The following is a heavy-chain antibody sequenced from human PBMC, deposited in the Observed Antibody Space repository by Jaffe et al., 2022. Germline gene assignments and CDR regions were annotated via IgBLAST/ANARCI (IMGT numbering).Heavy chain of an antibody. CDR3: AKDLDEESYDFWSGSPPGY. CDR2: ISYDGSNK. CDR1: GFTFSSYG. V-gene: IGHV3-30*18. Sequence: QVQLVESGGGVVQPGRSLRLSCAASGFTFSSYGMHWVRQAPGKGLEWVAVISYDGSNKYYADSVKGRFTISRDNSKNTLYLQMNSLRAEDTAVYYCAKDLDEESYDFWSGSPPGYWGQGTLVTVSS. D-gene: IGHD3-3*01. J-gene: IGHJ4*02.